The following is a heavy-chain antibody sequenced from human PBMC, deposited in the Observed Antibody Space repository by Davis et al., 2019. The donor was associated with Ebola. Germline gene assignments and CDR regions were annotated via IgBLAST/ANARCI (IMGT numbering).Heavy chain of an antibody. CDR3: ARGEGTIFGVVIKHFDY. J-gene: IGHJ4*02. D-gene: IGHD3-3*01. V-gene: IGHV3-48*04. CDR2: ISWNSGSI. CDR1: GFTVSSNY. Sequence: PGGSLRLSCAASGFTVSSNYMSWVRQAPGKGLEWVSGISWNSGSIGYADSVKGRFTISRDNAKNSLYLQMNSLRAEDTAVYYCARGEGTIFGVVIKHFDYWGQGTLVTVSS.